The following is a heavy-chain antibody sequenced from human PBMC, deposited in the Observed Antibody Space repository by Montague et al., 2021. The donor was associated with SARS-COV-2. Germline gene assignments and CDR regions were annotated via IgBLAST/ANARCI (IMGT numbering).Heavy chain of an antibody. CDR3: ARLTAGYCSGGSCYWGTGFDY. CDR1: GYSISSGYY. Sequence: TLSLTCTVSGYSISSGYYWSWIRQHPGKGLEWIGYIYYSGSTYYNPSLKSRVTISVDTSKNQFSLKLSSVTAADTAVYYCARLTAGYCSGGSCYWGTGFDYWGQGTLVTVSS. CDR2: IYYSGST. J-gene: IGHJ4*02. D-gene: IGHD2-15*01. V-gene: IGHV4-31*03.